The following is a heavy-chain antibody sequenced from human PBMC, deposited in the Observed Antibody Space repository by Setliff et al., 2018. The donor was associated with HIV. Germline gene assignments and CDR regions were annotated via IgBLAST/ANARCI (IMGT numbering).Heavy chain of an antibody. CDR2: IHYSGST. CDR3: AREYDSSGYGANFDY. J-gene: IGHJ4*02. V-gene: IGHV4-31*11. D-gene: IGHD3-22*01. CDR1: GGSINSGGYY. Sequence: SETLSLTCAVSGGSINSGGYYWTWIRQHPGMGLEWIGYIHYSGSTYYNPSLKSRVTISVDTSKNQFSLRLSSVTAADTAVYYCAREYDSSGYGANFDYWGQGTLVTVSS.